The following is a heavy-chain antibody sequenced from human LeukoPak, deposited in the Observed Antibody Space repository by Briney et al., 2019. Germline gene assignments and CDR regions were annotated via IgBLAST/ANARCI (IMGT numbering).Heavy chain of an antibody. D-gene: IGHD4-17*01. CDR3: ATPGTDYGDYSWFDP. Sequence: GASVKVSCKASGYTFTGYYMHWVRQAPGQGLEWMGWISPKSGVTNYAQKFQGRVTMTSDTSISTAYMELSSLRSEDTAVYYCATPGTDYGDYSWFDPWGQGTLVTVSS. CDR1: GYTFTGYY. CDR2: ISPKSGVT. V-gene: IGHV1-2*02. J-gene: IGHJ5*02.